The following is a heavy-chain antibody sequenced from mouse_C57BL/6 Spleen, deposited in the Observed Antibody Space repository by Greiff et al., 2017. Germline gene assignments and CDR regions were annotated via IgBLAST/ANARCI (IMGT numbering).Heavy chain of an antibody. Sequence: VQLQQPGAELVKPGASVKLSCKASGYTFTSYWMQWVKQRPGQGLEWIGEIDPSDSYTTYNQKFKGKATLTVDTSSSTAYMQLSSLTSEDSAVYYCARRAYGNYWAFDYWGQGTTLTVSS. CDR2: IDPSDSYT. CDR1: GYTFTSYW. J-gene: IGHJ2*01. V-gene: IGHV1-50*01. D-gene: IGHD2-1*01. CDR3: ARRAYGNYWAFDY.